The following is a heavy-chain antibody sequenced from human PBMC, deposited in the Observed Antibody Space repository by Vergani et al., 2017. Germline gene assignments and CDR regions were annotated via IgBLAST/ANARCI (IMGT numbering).Heavy chain of an antibody. J-gene: IGHJ4*02. V-gene: IGHV4-59*11. CDR3: ATGHYGDYRYFDY. CDR2: IYYSGST. Sequence: QLQLQESGPGLVKPSETLSLTCTVSGGSISSHYWSWIRQPPGKGLAWIGYIYYSGSTNYNPSLKSRVTISVDTSKNQFSLKLSSVTAADTAVYYCATGHYGDYRYFDYWGQGTLVTVSS. CDR1: GGSISSHY. D-gene: IGHD4-17*01.